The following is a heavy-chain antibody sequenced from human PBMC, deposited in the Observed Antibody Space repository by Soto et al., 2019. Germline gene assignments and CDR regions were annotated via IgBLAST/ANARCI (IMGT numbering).Heavy chain of an antibody. V-gene: IGHV3-11*01. J-gene: IGHJ4*02. CDR2: ISNSGRIT. D-gene: IGHD3-16*01. CDR3: ARDHGGGGLTIED. Sequence: VHLEESGGGWVKPGGSLRLSCTTSGFTFSDYYMRWIRQAPGKGLEWVSDISNSGRITHHADSVEGRFVISRDNAKNSLFLQMNSLRPEDSAIYYCARDHGGGGLTIEDWGQGTLVTFSS. CDR1: GFTFSDYY.